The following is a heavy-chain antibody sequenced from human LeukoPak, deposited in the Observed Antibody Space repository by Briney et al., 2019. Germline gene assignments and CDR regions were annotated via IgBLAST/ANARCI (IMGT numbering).Heavy chain of an antibody. CDR2: INPSGGST. CDR3: ARGVFGELEKLMFQH. CDR1: GYTFTNYY. D-gene: IGHD3-10*02. J-gene: IGHJ1*01. V-gene: IGHV1-46*01. Sequence: ASVKVSCKASGYTFTNYYIHWVRQAPGQGLEWMGIINPSGGSTSYPQKFQDRGTMNRDTSTSTVYMELSSLKSDDTAIYYCARGVFGELEKLMFQHWGQGTLVTVSS.